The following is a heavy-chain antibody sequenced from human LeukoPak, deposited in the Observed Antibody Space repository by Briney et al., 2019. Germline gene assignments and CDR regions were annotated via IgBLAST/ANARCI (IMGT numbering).Heavy chain of an antibody. J-gene: IGHJ4*02. CDR3: ARGRLARSPYFDY. CDR1: GGSNSSYY. Sequence: PSETLSLTCTVSGGSNSSYYWSWIRQPPGKGLEWIGYIYYSGSTYYNPSLKSRVTISVDTSKNQFSLNLSSVTAADTAVYYCARGRLARSPYFDYWGQGTLVTVSS. CDR2: IYYSGST. D-gene: IGHD6-19*01. V-gene: IGHV4-59*01.